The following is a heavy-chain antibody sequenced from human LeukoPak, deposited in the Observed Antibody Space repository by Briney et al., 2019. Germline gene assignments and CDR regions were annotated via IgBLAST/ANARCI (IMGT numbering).Heavy chain of an antibody. D-gene: IGHD2-2*01. CDR1: GYTCTSYA. CDR2: INAGNGNT. J-gene: IGHJ4*02. V-gene: IGHV1-3*01. Sequence: ASVKVSCKASGYTCTSYAMHWVRQAPGQRLEWMGWINAGNGNTKYSQKFQGRVTITRDTSASTAYMELSSLRSEDTAVYYCARGRTYRPPHFDYWGQGTLVTVSS. CDR3: ARGRTYRPPHFDY.